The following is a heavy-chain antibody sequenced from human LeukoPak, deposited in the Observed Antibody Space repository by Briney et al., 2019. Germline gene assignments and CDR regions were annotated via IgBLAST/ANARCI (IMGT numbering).Heavy chain of an antibody. V-gene: IGHV3-30*02. D-gene: IGHD2-15*01. CDR1: GFTFSSYG. CDR3: AKELLGYCSGGSCYIFDY. J-gene: IGHJ4*02. CDR2: IRYDGSNK. Sequence: GGSLRLSCAASGFTFSSYGMHWVRQAPGKGLEWVAFIRYDGSNKYYADSVKGRFTISRDNSKNTLYPQMNSLRAEDTAVYYCAKELLGYCSGGSCYIFDYWGQGTLVTVSS.